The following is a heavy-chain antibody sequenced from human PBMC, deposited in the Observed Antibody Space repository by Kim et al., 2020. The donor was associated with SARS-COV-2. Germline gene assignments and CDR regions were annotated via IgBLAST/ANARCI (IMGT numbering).Heavy chain of an antibody. J-gene: IGHJ6*03. D-gene: IGHD2-2*01. CDR3: AKDRDDAWHYYYYMGV. CDR2: ISYDGSNK. Sequence: GGSLRLSCAASGFTFSSYGMHWVRQAPGKGLEWVAVISYDGSNKYYADSVKGRFTISRDNSKNTLYLQMNSLRAEDTAVYHCAKDRDDAWHYYYYMGVWGKGTTVTVSS. CDR1: GFTFSSYG. V-gene: IGHV3-30*18.